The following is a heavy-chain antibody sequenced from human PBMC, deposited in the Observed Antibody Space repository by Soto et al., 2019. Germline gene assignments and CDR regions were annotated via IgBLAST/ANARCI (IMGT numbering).Heavy chain of an antibody. D-gene: IGHD3-22*01. J-gene: IGHJ5*02. Sequence: SETLSLTCNVSGGSISTYYWSWVRQPAGRALEWIGRVYTSGSTNYNPSLKSRVTISIDTSKNQFSLKLISVTAADTAVYYCAGLTDRTYDSRGSYNWFDPWGQGTLVTV. V-gene: IGHV4-4*07. CDR3: AGLTDRTYDSRGSYNWFDP. CDR1: GGSISTYY. CDR2: VYTSGST.